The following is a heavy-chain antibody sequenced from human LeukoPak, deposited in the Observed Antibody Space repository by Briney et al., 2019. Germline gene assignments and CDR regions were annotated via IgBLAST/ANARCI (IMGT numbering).Heavy chain of an antibody. D-gene: IGHD2/OR15-2a*01. V-gene: IGHV4-4*02. J-gene: IGHJ6*03. CDR3: ARASFGDPGYMDV. CDR2: IYHSGST. CDR1: GGSISSSNW. Sequence: KPSETLSLTCTVSGGSISSSNWWSWVRQPPGKGLEWIGEIYHSGSTNYNPSLKSRVTISVDTSKSQFSLKLSSVTAADTAVYYCARASFGDPGYMDVWGKGTTVTISS.